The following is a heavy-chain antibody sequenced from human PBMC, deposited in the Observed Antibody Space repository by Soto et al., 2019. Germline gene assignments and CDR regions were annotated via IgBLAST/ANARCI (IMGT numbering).Heavy chain of an antibody. D-gene: IGHD3-10*01. CDR2: IYPGDSDT. J-gene: IGHJ6*02. CDR3: ATHRYGSGSYYNPYYSGMDV. V-gene: IGHV5-51*01. CDR1: GYSFTSYW. Sequence: PGESLKISCKGSGYSFTSYWIGWVRQMPGKGLEWMGIIYPGDSDTRYSPSFQGQVTISADKSIGTAYLQWSSLKASDTAMYYCATHRYGSGSYYNPYYSGMDVWGQGTTVTVSS.